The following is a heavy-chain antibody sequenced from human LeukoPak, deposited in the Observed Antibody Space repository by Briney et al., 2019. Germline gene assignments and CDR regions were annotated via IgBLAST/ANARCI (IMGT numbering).Heavy chain of an antibody. J-gene: IGHJ4*02. CDR3: ARLGYLDY. V-gene: IGHV4-38-2*02. CDR2: IYHSGST. Sequence: PETLSLTRTVSGYSISSGYYWGWIRQPPGKGLEWIGSIYHSGSTYYNPSLKSRVTISVDTSKNQFSLKLSSVAAADTAVYYCARLGYLDYWGQGTLVTVSS. CDR1: GYSISSGYY.